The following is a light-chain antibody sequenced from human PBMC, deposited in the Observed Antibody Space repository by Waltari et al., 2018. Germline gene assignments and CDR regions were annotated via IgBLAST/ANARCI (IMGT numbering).Light chain of an antibody. V-gene: IGKV2-30*01. CDR1: SLGTNDGNRY. J-gene: IGKJ1*01. CDR2: QVS. CDR3: MQGAHWPGT. Sequence: SLGTNDGNRYLDWFHQKPGQAPRRLIYQVSNRASGIPDRFSGSGSGTDFTLKISRVEAEDVAVYYCMQGAHWPGTFGQGTKVEIK.